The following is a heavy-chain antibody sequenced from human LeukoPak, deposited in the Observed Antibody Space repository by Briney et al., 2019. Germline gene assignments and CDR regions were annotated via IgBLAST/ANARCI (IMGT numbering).Heavy chain of an antibody. Sequence: GGSLRLSCVVSGFPCIINNMRWVRQAPGKGLEWVSDISGGGGSRYYADSVKGRLTISRDNSKNTLYLQMNSLRAEDTAVYYCAKRGDVWGQGTTVTVSS. CDR2: ISGGGGSR. CDR1: GFPCIINN. V-gene: IGHV3-23*01. J-gene: IGHJ6*02. CDR3: AKRGDV. D-gene: IGHD3-10*01.